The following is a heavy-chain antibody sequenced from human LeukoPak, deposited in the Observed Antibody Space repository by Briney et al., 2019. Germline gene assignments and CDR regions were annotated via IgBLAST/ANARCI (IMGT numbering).Heavy chain of an antibody. D-gene: IGHD3-22*01. CDR2: IIHIFGTA. J-gene: IGHJ3*02. CDR3: ARSRITMIVVVILYDAFDI. CDR1: GGTFSSYA. Sequence: GASVKVSCKASGGTFSSYAISWVRQAPGQGLEWMGGIIHIFGTANYAQKFQGRVTITADESTSTAYMELSSLRSEDTAVYYCARSRITMIVVVILYDAFDIWGQGTMVTVSS. V-gene: IGHV1-69*13.